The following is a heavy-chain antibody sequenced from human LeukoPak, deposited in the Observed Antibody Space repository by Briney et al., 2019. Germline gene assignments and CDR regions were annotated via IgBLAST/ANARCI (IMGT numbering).Heavy chain of an antibody. CDR1: GGSFSGYY. Sequence: SETLSLTCAVYGGSFSGYYWSWIRQPPGKGLEWIGEINHSGSTNYNPSLKSRVTISVDTSKNQSSLKLSSVTAADTAVYYCARGFTRRFDPWGQGTLVTVSS. CDR3: ARGFTRRFDP. V-gene: IGHV4-34*01. D-gene: IGHD1-14*01. CDR2: INHSGST. J-gene: IGHJ5*02.